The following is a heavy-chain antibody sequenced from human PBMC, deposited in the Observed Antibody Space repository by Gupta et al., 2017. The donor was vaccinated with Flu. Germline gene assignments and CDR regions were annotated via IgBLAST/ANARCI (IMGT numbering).Heavy chain of an antibody. CDR2: IRGKAFDGTA. V-gene: IGHV3-49*02. Sequence: GLEWVRVIRGKAFDGTADYAASVEGRFTISRDEFKRIIYRQMSCLKSEDTAVYFCARAPFYYATSGYYFYLWGQGTLVTVSS. D-gene: IGHD3-22*01. CDR3: ARAPFYYATSGYYFYL. J-gene: IGHJ4*02.